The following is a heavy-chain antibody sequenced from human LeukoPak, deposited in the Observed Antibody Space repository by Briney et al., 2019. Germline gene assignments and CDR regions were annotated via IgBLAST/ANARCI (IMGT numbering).Heavy chain of an antibody. Sequence: GGSLRLSCAASGFTFSSYAMHWVRQAPGKGLEWVAFISYDGSNKYYADSVKGRFTISGDNSKNTLYLQMNSLRAEDTAVYYCARDRGATSFDYWGQGTLVTVSS. V-gene: IGHV3-30*04. CDR1: GFTFSSYA. D-gene: IGHD1-26*01. CDR3: ARDRGATSFDY. J-gene: IGHJ4*02. CDR2: ISYDGSNK.